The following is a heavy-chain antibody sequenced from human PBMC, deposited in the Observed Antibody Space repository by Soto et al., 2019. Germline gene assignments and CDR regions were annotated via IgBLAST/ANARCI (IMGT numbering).Heavy chain of an antibody. Sequence: ASVKVSCKVSGYTLTELSMHWVRQAPGKGLEWMGGFDPEDGETIYAQKFQGRVTMTEDTSTDTAYMELSSLRSEDTAVYYCATTRSSYYYDSSGHYLDYWGQGTLVTVSS. J-gene: IGHJ4*02. D-gene: IGHD3-22*01. CDR3: ATTRSSYYYDSSGHYLDY. V-gene: IGHV1-24*01. CDR2: FDPEDGET. CDR1: GYTLTELS.